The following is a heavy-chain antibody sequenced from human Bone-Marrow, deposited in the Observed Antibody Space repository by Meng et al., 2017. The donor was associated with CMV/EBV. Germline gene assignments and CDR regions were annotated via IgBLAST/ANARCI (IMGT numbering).Heavy chain of an antibody. Sequence: CTVSGGSISSVTYSWSWIRQPAGKGLECIGRIYAGGGSIYHPSLKSRVTISMDTSKNQFSLKLSSVTAADTAVYYCARGDYYGKFDYWGQGALVTVSS. D-gene: IGHD3-10*01. J-gene: IGHJ4*02. CDR3: ARGDYYGKFDY. CDR1: GGSISSVTYS. V-gene: IGHV4-61*02. CDR2: IYAGGGS.